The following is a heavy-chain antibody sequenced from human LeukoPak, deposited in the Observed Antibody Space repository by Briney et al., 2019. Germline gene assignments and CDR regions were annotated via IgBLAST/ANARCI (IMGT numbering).Heavy chain of an antibody. CDR3: ARVSTLARFDP. V-gene: IGHV3-69-1*02. CDR1: GFTLSSYS. CDR2: MTTSSTI. Sequence: GGSLRLSCAASGFTLSSYSMNWVRPAPGKGLEWVATMTTSSTIYYAESVKGRFTIYRDNDKNSLYLQMNSLRAEDTAVYYCARVSTLARFDPWGQGTLVTVSS. J-gene: IGHJ5*02.